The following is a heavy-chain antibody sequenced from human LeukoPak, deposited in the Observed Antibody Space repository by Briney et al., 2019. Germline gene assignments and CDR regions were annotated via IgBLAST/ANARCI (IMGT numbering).Heavy chain of an antibody. D-gene: IGHD4-11*01. CDR2: ISSNGGST. Sequence: GGSLRLSCAASGFTFSSYAMHWVRQAPGKGLEYVSAISSNGGSTYYANSVKGRFTISRDNSKNTLYLQMGSLRAEDMAVYYCAREASVTTVTHDAFDIWGQGTMVTVSS. V-gene: IGHV3-64*01. J-gene: IGHJ3*02. CDR1: GFTFSSYA. CDR3: AREASVTTVTHDAFDI.